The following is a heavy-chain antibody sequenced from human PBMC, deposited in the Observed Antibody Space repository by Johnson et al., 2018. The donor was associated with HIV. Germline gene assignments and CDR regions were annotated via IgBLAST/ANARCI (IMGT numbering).Heavy chain of an antibody. Sequence: QVQLVESGGGVVQPGGSLRLSCAASGFTFSSYGMHWVRQAPGKGLEWVAFIQYDGSNKHYADSVKGRFTISRDNSKKTLYLQMKSLRVEDTAGYYCAKGTSEGRVNAFEIWGQGTMVTVSS. CDR1: GFTFSSYG. J-gene: IGHJ3*02. CDR2: IQYDGSNK. D-gene: IGHD3-10*01. V-gene: IGHV3-30*02. CDR3: AKGTSEGRVNAFEI.